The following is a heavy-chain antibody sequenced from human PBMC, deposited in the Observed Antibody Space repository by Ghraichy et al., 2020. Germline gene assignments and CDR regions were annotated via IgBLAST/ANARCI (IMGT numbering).Heavy chain of an antibody. CDR3: AKETWFGELAGDKEIGYFDL. V-gene: IGHV3-9*01. CDR2: ISWNSGSI. CDR1: GFTFDDYA. Sequence: SLRLSCAASGFTFDDYAMHWVRQAPGKGLEWVSGISWNSGSIGYADSVKGRFTISRDNAKNSLYLQMNSLRAEDTALYYCAKETWFGELAGDKEIGYFDLWGRGTLVTVSS. D-gene: IGHD3-10*01. J-gene: IGHJ2*01.